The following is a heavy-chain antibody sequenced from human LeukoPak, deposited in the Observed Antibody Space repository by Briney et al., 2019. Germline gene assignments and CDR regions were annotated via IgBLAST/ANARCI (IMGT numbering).Heavy chain of an antibody. CDR3: ARDGGYCSGGSCYWEC. D-gene: IGHD2-15*01. Sequence: GGSLRLSCAAAGFAFSDYWMSWVRQAPGKALEGLASIKQDGSEDYYVDSVKGRFTISRDNAKKSMYLQMNSLRADDTAVYYCARDGGYCSGGSCYWECWGQGTLVIVPT. CDR1: GFAFSDYW. CDR2: IKQDGSED. V-gene: IGHV3-7*01. J-gene: IGHJ4*02.